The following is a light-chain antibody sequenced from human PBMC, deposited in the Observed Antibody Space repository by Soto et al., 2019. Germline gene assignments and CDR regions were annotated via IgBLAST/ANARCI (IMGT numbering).Light chain of an antibody. CDR1: QSVFSRFRNKNY. V-gene: IGKV4-1*01. J-gene: IGKJ4*01. Sequence: DIVMTQSPDSLTLSLGERATINCKSSQSVFSRFRNKNYLGWFQQKPGQPPRLLIYWASTRESGVSDRFSGSGSGTDFTLTINSLQAEDVAVYYCQQRSNWPLTFGGGTKVEIK. CDR3: QQRSNWPLT. CDR2: WAS.